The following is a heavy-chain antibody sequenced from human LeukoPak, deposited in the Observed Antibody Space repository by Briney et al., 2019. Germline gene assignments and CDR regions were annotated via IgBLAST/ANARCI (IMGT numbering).Heavy chain of an antibody. Sequence: SETLSLTCTVAGGSISSYYWNWSRQPPGKGLEWIGYIYYSGSTNYNPSLKSRVTISVDTSKNQFSLKLSSVTAADTAVYYCAREMGYDSSGTNYAFDIWGQGTMVTVSS. CDR2: IYYSGST. CDR1: GGSISSYY. J-gene: IGHJ3*02. CDR3: AREMGYDSSGTNYAFDI. D-gene: IGHD3-22*01. V-gene: IGHV4-59*01.